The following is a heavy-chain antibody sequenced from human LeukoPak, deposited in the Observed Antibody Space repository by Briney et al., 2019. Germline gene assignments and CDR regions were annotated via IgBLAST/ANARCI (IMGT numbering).Heavy chain of an antibody. CDR3: ARVPSAAGYYFDY. J-gene: IGHJ4*02. CDR2: IIPIFGTA. Sequence: GASVKVSCKASGGTFSSYAISWVRQAPGQGLEWMGGIIPIFGTANYAQKFQGRVTITADKSTSTAYMELSSLRSEDTAVYYCARVPSAAGYYFDYWGQGTLVTVSS. V-gene: IGHV1-69*06. CDR1: GGTFSSYA. D-gene: IGHD6-13*01.